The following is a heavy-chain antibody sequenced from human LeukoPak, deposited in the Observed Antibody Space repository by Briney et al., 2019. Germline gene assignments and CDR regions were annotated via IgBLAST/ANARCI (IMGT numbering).Heavy chain of an antibody. V-gene: IGHV1-69*05. CDR1: GGTFGSYA. Sequence: GASVKVSCKASGGTFGSYAISWVRQAPGQGLEWMGGIIPIFGTANYAQKFQGRLTMTRDISVSTAYMELSSLRSEDTAVYYCAFCGGDCGGAFDVWGQGTTVTVSS. J-gene: IGHJ3*01. D-gene: IGHD2-21*02. CDR3: AFCGGDCGGAFDV. CDR2: IIPIFGTA.